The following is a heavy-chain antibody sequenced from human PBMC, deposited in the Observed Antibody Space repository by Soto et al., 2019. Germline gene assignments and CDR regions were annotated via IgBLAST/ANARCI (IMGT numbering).Heavy chain of an antibody. CDR1: GGTFSSYA. CDR2: IIPIFGTA. D-gene: IGHD1-26*01. CDR3: ASGTVEWELQNYYGMDV. J-gene: IGHJ6*02. V-gene: IGHV1-69*13. Sequence: SVKVSCKASGGTFSSYAISWVRQAPGQGLKWMGGIIPIFGTANYAQKFQGRVTITADESTSTAYMELSSLRSEDTAVYYCASGTVEWELQNYYGMDVWGQGTTVTVSS.